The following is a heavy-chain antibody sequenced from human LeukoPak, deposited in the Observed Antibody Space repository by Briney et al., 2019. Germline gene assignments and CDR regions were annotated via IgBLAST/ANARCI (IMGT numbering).Heavy chain of an antibody. Sequence: SETLSLTCAVYGGSFSGYYWSWIRQPPGKGLEWIGEIKHSGSTNYNPSLKSRVTISVDTSKNQFSLKLSSVTAADTAVYYCARGYYDSSGLYGYWGQGTLVTVSS. D-gene: IGHD3-22*01. V-gene: IGHV4-34*01. CDR2: IKHSGST. CDR3: ARGYYDSSGLYGY. CDR1: GGSFSGYY. J-gene: IGHJ4*02.